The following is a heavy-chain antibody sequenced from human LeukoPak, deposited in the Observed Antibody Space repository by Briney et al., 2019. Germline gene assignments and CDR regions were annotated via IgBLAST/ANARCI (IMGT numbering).Heavy chain of an antibody. V-gene: IGHV3-48*03. CDR3: AGLVLDY. D-gene: IGHD6-19*01. CDR2: ISGSGSTI. J-gene: IGHJ4*02. CDR1: GFTFRSYE. Sequence: GGSLRLSCAASGFTFRSYEMTWVRQAPGKGLEWVSYISGSGSTIYYTDSVKGRFTISRDNVKNSLYLQMNSLRAEDTAVYYCAGLVLDYWGQGTLVTVSS.